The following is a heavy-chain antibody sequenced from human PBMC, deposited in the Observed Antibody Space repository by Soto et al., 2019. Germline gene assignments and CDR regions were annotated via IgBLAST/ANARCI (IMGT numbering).Heavy chain of an antibody. CDR2: IIPIFGTA. V-gene: IGHV1-69*13. Sequence: ASVKVSCKASGGTFSSYAISCVRQAPGQGLEWMGGIIPIFGTANYAQKFQGRVTITADESTSTAYMELSSLRSEDTAVYYCARENVKAGYSSSWYVDYWGQGTLVTVSS. CDR1: GGTFSSYA. CDR3: ARENVKAGYSSSWYVDY. D-gene: IGHD6-13*01. J-gene: IGHJ4*02.